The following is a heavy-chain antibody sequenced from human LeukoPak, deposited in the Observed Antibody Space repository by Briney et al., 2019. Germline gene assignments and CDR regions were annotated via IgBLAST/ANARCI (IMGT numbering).Heavy chain of an antibody. V-gene: IGHV3-53*01. Sequence: GGSLRLSCAASGFTVSSNYMSWVRQAPGKGLEWVSVIYSGGSTYYADSVKGRFTISRDNSKNTLYLQMNSLRAEDTAVCYCAREVFLSYYYDSAFDYWGQGTLVTVSS. CDR3: AREVFLSYYYDSAFDY. D-gene: IGHD3-22*01. CDR2: IYSGGST. CDR1: GFTVSSNY. J-gene: IGHJ4*02.